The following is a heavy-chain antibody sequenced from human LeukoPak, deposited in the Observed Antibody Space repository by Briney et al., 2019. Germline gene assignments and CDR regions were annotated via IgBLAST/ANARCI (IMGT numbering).Heavy chain of an antibody. V-gene: IGHV4-4*07. J-gene: IGHJ4*02. CDR3: ARKATAATYFDY. D-gene: IGHD2-15*01. CDR1: GGSISSYY. CDR2: IYTSGIT. Sequence: SETLSLTCTVSGGSISSYYWSWIRQPAGKGLEWIGRIYTSGITNYNPSLKSRVTMSVDTSKNQLSLKLTSVTAADTAVYFCARKATAATYFDYWGQGTLVTVSS.